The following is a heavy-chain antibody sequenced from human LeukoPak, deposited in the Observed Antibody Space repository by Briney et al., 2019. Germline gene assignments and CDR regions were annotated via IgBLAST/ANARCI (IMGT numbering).Heavy chain of an antibody. V-gene: IGHV3-23*01. CDR1: GFTFRSYG. CDR2: ISGSGGST. D-gene: IGHD2-21*01. J-gene: IGHJ6*03. Sequence: GRSLRLSCAASGFTFRSYGMHWVRQAPGEGLEWVSAISGSGGSTYYADSVKGRFTISRDNAKNTLYVQMNSLRAEDTAVYYCVLCDYYYMDVWGKGTTVTVSS. CDR3: VLCDYYYMDV.